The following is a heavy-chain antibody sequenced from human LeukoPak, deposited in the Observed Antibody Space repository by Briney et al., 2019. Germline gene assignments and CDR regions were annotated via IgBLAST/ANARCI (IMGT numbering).Heavy chain of an antibody. D-gene: IGHD2-15*01. CDR1: GYTFTSYD. CDR3: ARDPPCSGGSCYSGRWPYFDY. Sequence: ASVKVSCKASGYTFTSYDINWVRQATGQGLEWMGWMNPNSGNTGYAQKFQGRVTMTRNTSISTAYMELSSLRSEDTAVYYCARDPPCSGGSCYSGRWPYFDYWGQGTLVTVSS. J-gene: IGHJ4*02. CDR2: MNPNSGNT. V-gene: IGHV1-8*01.